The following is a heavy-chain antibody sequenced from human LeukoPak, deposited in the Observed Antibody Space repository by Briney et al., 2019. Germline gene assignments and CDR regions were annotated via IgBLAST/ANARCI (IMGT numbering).Heavy chain of an antibody. D-gene: IGHD4-11*01. V-gene: IGHV4-4*09. CDR3: ARMTTVTGYYFDY. CDR1: GGSISSHY. CDR2: IYTSGST. J-gene: IGHJ4*02. Sequence: PSETLSLTCTVSGGSISSHYWSWIRQPPGKGLEWIGYIYTSGSTNYNPSLKSRVTISVDTSKNQFSLKLSSVTAADTAVYYCARMTTVTGYYFDYWGQGTLVTVSS.